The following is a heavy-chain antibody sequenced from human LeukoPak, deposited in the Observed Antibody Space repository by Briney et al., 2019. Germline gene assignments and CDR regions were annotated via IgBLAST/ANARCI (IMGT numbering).Heavy chain of an antibody. CDR2: TRNKANGYTT. D-gene: IGHD3-22*01. Sequence: GRSLRLSCAASGFTFSSYGMHWVRQAPGKGLEWVGRTRNKANGYTTEYAASVKDRFTMSRDDSKNSVYLQMNSLKTEDTAVYYCARVGNSGGYYNPLDYWGQGTLVTVSS. J-gene: IGHJ4*02. CDR1: GFTFSSYG. CDR3: ARVGNSGGYYNPLDY. V-gene: IGHV3-72*01.